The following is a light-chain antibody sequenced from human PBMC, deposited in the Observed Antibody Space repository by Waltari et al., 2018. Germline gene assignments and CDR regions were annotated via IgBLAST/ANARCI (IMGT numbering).Light chain of an antibody. CDR1: QSLSSPL. J-gene: IGKJ1*01. Sequence: PSSRPSQSLSSPLLAVYHQIPGQAPRRLIHGASSRATGIPDRFSGSGSGTDFTLTINRLGPEDFAVYYCQHYGSSRPFGQGTKVEIK. CDR2: GAS. V-gene: IGKV3-20*01. CDR3: QHYGSSRP.